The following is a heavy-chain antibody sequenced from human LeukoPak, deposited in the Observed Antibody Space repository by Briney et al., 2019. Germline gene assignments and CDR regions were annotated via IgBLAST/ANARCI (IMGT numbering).Heavy chain of an antibody. Sequence: GGSLRLSCAASGITFSNHAMSWVRQAPGKGPEWVASIATNGGNTYYADSVKGRFTISRDNSKNTLYLQVNSLRAEDTAIYHCANDLPGRVWFDCWGQGTLVTVSS. D-gene: IGHD3-16*01. CDR2: IATNGGNT. CDR1: GITFSNHA. J-gene: IGHJ4*02. V-gene: IGHV3-23*01. CDR3: ANDLPGRVWFDC.